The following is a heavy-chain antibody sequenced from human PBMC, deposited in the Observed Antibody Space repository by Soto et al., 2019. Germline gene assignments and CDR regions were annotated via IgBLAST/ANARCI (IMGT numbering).Heavy chain of an antibody. CDR3: ARDEDLTYYHYGMDV. Sequence: EVQLVQSGGGVVQTGGSLRLSCAASGFICSDFWMHWVRQVPGEGLVWVSRINHEGSNTNYADFVRGRFTISRDNSKNMLYLQMNSLRAEDAAVYYCARDEDLTYYHYGMDVWGQGTTVTVSS. CDR1: GFICSDFW. CDR2: INHEGSNT. V-gene: IGHV3-74*01. J-gene: IGHJ6*02. D-gene: IGHD3-16*01.